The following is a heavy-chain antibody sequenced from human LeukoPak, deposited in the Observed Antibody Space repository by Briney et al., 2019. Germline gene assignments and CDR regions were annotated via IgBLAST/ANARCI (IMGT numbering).Heavy chain of an antibody. CDR2: IYSSGST. CDR3: ARGDDPPFDY. Sequence: SETLSLTCTVSGGSISSYYWSWIRQPAGKALEWIGRIYSSGSTNYNPSLKSRVTMSVDTSKNQFSLKLSSVAAADTAVYYCARGDDPPFDYWGQGALVTVSS. D-gene: IGHD2-21*02. CDR1: GGSISSYY. V-gene: IGHV4-4*07. J-gene: IGHJ4*02.